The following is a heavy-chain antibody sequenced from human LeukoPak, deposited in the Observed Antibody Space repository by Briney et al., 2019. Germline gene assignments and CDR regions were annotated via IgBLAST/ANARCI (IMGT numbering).Heavy chain of an antibody. CDR1: GYTLTELS. CDR2: LDPEDGET. D-gene: IGHD6-19*01. J-gene: IGHJ4*02. V-gene: IGHV1-24*01. Sequence: ASVKVSCKVSGYTLTELSMHWVRQAPGKGLEWMGGLDPEDGETIYAQKFQGRVTMTEDTSTDTAYMELSSLRSEDTAVYYCATFLVLSPSSGWEPLVYWGQGTLVTVSS. CDR3: ATFLVLSPSSGWEPLVY.